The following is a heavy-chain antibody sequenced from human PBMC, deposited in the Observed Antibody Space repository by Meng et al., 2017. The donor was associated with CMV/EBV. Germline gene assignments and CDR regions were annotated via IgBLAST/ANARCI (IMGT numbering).Heavy chain of an antibody. Sequence: GGSLRLSCAASGSTFSSYEMNWVRQAPGKGLEWVSYISSSGSTIYYADSVKGRFTISRDNAKNSLYLQMNSLRAEDTAVYYCARDGGYHFSPTTNNGMDVWGQGTTVTVSS. CDR2: ISSSGSTI. V-gene: IGHV3-48*03. CDR1: GSTFSSYE. CDR3: ARDGGYHFSPTTNNGMDV. J-gene: IGHJ6*02. D-gene: IGHD3-3*01.